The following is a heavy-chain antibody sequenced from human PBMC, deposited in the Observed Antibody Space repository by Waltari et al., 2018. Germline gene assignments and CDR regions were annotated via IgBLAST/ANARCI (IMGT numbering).Heavy chain of an antibody. V-gene: IGHV4-34*01. CDR3: ARNRWLQPYYFDY. CDR1: GGSFSGYY. CDR2: INHSGST. Sequence: QVQLQQWGAGLLKPSETLSLTCAVYGGSFSGYYWSWIRQPPGKGLEWIGEINHSGSTNYNPSLKSRVTISVDTSKNQFSLKLSSVTAADTAVYYCARNRWLQPYYFDYWGQGTLVTVSS. J-gene: IGHJ4*02. D-gene: IGHD5-12*01.